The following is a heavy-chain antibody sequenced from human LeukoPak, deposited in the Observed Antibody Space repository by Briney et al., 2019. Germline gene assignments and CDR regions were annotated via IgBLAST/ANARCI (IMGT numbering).Heavy chain of an antibody. J-gene: IGHJ5*02. Sequence: ASVTVSCKASGYTFTGYYLHWVRQAPGQGLEWMGWINPDSGDTNYLQKFQGRVTMSRDTSINTAYMELSRLTSDDTAVYYCTRDLLGGSGTFDPWGQGTLVTVSS. CDR2: INPDSGDT. CDR1: GYTFTGYY. CDR3: TRDLLGGSGTFDP. V-gene: IGHV1-2*02. D-gene: IGHD3-10*01.